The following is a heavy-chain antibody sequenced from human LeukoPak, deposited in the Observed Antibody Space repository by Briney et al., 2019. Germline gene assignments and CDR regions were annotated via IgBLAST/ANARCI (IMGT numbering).Heavy chain of an antibody. D-gene: IGHD1-26*01. Sequence: SETLTLTCTVSGVSVTNYYWAWIRQPAGKGLEWIGRMYISGSTNYNPSLKSRVAISIDKTKNQFSLKLRSVTAADTAVYYCARDYLVGAPLDSWGQGTLVTVSP. CDR2: MYISGST. V-gene: IGHV4-4*07. J-gene: IGHJ4*02. CDR1: GVSVTNYY. CDR3: ARDYLVGAPLDS.